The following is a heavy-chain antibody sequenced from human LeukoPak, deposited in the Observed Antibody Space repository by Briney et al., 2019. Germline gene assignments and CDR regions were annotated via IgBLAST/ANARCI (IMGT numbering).Heavy chain of an antibody. CDR2: TSGGGGST. V-gene: IGHV3-23*01. CDR1: GFTFTNYA. CDR3: AKAIYSGSYSTFDY. J-gene: IGHJ4*02. Sequence: GGSLRLSCAASGFTFTNYAMSWVRQAPGKGLEWVSSTSGGGGSTYYADSVQGRFTVSRDNSRNTLYLQMRSLRAVDTAIYYCAKAIYSGSYSTFDYWGQGTLVTVSS. D-gene: IGHD1-26*01.